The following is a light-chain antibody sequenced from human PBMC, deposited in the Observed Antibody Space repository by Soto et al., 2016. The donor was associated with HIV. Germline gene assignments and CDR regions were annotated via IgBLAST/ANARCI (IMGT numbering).Light chain of an antibody. CDR1: ALPKQY. Sequence: SYELTQPPSVSVSPGQTARITCSGDALPKQYAHWYQQKPGQAPVLVIYKDTERRSGIPERFSGASSGTTVTLTISGVEAEDEADYYCQSADNSDTHWVFGGGTKLTVL. CDR2: KDT. V-gene: IGLV3-25*03. J-gene: IGLJ3*02. CDR3: QSADNSDTHWV.